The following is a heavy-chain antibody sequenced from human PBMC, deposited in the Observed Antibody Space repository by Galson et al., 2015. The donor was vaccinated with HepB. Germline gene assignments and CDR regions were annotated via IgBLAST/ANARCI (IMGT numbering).Heavy chain of an antibody. Sequence: ETLSLTCTVSGGSISSSSYYWGWIRQPPGKGLEWIGSIYYSGSTYYNPSLKSRVTISVDTSKNRFSLKLSSVTAADTAVYYCARHVSRSYSSGYSSYYYGMDVWGQGTTVTVSS. D-gene: IGHD3-22*01. V-gene: IGHV4-39*01. CDR1: GGSISSSSYY. J-gene: IGHJ6*02. CDR2: IYYSGST. CDR3: ARHVSRSYSSGYSSYYYGMDV.